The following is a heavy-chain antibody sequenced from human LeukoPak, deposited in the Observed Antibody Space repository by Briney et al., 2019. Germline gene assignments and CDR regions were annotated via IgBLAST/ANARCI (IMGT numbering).Heavy chain of an antibody. CDR2: ISSDGSST. Sequence: GGSLRLSCAASRFTFSSYWMHWVRQAPGKGLVWVSRISSDGSSTSYADSVKGRFTISRDNAKNTLYLQMSSLTAEDTAVYYCARLVPYYYYMDVWGKGTTVTISS. CDR3: ARLVPYYYYMDV. J-gene: IGHJ6*03. D-gene: IGHD6-6*01. V-gene: IGHV3-74*01. CDR1: RFTFSSYW.